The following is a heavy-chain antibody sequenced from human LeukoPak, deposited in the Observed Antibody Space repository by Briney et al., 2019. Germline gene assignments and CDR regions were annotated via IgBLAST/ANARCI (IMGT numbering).Heavy chain of an antibody. Sequence: GGSLRLSCAASGFTFSSYAMSWVRQAPGKGLEWVSAISGSGGSTYYADSVKGRFTISRDNSKNTLYLQMNSLRAEDTAVYYCASARPEYYYDSSGYRGTSLFDYWGQGTLVTVSS. CDR3: ASARPEYYYDSSGYRGTSLFDY. CDR1: GFTFSSYA. CDR2: ISGSGGST. V-gene: IGHV3-23*01. J-gene: IGHJ4*02. D-gene: IGHD3-22*01.